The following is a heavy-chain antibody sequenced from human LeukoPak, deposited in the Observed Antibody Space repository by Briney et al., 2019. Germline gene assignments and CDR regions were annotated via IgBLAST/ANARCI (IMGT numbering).Heavy chain of an antibody. V-gene: IGHV4-61*02. J-gene: IGHJ4*02. Sequence: SETLSLTCTVSGGSVSSGSYYWSWIRQPAGKGLEWIGRIYTSGSTNYNPSLKSRVTISVDTSKNQFSLKLSSVTAADTAVYYCASSIVVVPAAITYWGQGTLVTVSS. CDR2: IYTSGST. D-gene: IGHD2-2*02. CDR1: GGSVSSGSYY. CDR3: ASSIVVVPAAITY.